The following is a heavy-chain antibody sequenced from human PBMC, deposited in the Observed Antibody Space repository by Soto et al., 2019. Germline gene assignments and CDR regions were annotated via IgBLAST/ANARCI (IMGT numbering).Heavy chain of an antibody. CDR1: GXSXSSYY. CDR2: IYFRGST. J-gene: IGHJ4*02. Sequence: SETLSLTCTDXGXSXSSYYWSXXXXXXGKGLEWIGYIYFRGSTNYNPSLESRLTISVDKSKNQFSLKLTSVTAADTAVYYCARARATIAAAAIFDCWGQRTLVTVS. CDR3: ARARATIAAAAIFDC. V-gene: IGHV4-59*12. D-gene: IGHD6-13*01.